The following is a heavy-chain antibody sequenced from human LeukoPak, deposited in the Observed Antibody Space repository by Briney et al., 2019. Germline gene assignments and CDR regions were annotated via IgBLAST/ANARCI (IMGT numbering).Heavy chain of an antibody. J-gene: IGHJ4*02. D-gene: IGHD6-6*01. CDR2: INHSGST. CDR1: GGSFSGYY. V-gene: IGHV4-34*01. Sequence: SETLSLTCAVYGGSFSGYYWRWIRQPPGKGLEWVGEINHSGSTHYNPSLKSRVTISVDTSKNQFSLKLSSVTAADTAVYYCARGLRNLRIAARGLASTPPFGYWGQGTLVTVSS. CDR3: ARGLRNLRIAARGLASTPPFGY.